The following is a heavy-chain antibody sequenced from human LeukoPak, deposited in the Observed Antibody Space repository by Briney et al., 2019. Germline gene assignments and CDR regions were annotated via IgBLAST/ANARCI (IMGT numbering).Heavy chain of an antibody. CDR2: IRSSSSYI. V-gene: IGHV3-21*04. Sequence: GGSLRLSCAASGFTFSTYSMNWVRQAPGKGLEWVSYIRSSSSYIYYADSVKGRFTISRDNAKNSLYLQMNGLRAEDTAVYYCAKAHSGSYYSGINWGQGTLVTVSS. D-gene: IGHD1-26*01. CDR3: AKAHSGSYYSGIN. J-gene: IGHJ4*02. CDR1: GFTFSTYS.